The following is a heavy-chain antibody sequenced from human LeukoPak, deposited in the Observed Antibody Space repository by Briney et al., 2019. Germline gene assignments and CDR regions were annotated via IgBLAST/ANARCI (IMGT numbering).Heavy chain of an antibody. Sequence: GGSLRLSCAASGFTFSSYSMNRVRQAPGKGLEWVSSISTSSSYIYYADSVKGRFTISRDNAKNSLFLQMNSLRAEDTAAYYCARGTYDFVQIDYWGQGTLVTVSS. CDR2: ISTSSSYI. V-gene: IGHV3-21*01. CDR3: ARGTYDFVQIDY. D-gene: IGHD3-3*01. CDR1: GFTFSSYS. J-gene: IGHJ4*02.